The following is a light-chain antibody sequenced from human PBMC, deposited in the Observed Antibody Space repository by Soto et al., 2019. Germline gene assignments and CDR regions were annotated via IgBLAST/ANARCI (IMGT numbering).Light chain of an antibody. Sequence: QSVLTQPPSASGTPGQRVTISCSGSSSNIGRDYVYWFQQLPGTAPKLLLYTNNQRPSGVPDRFSGSKSGTSASLAISGLQSEDEADYFCAVWDNSLSAWVFGGGTKVTVL. J-gene: IGLJ3*02. CDR2: TNN. CDR3: AVWDNSLSAWV. V-gene: IGLV1-47*02. CDR1: SSNIGRDY.